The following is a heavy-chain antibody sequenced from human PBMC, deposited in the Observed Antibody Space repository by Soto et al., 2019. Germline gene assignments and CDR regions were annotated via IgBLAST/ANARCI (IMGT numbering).Heavy chain of an antibody. V-gene: IGHV3-21*06. CDR3: ARAPIDY. J-gene: IGHJ4*02. Sequence: XGSLRLSCVVSGCTFSIYGMNWVRQAPGKGLDWVSFISSTSSSIWYADSMKGRFTVSRDNAKNSLYLQINSLRAEDTAVYFCARAPIDYWGRGTLVTVSS. CDR2: ISSTSSSI. CDR1: GCTFSIYG.